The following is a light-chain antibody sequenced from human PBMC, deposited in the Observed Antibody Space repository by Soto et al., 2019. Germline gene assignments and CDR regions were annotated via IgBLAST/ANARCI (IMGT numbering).Light chain of an antibody. CDR2: GAS. V-gene: IGKV3-15*01. J-gene: IGKJ2*01. CDR1: QSVSSN. Sequence: EIVMTQSPATLSVSPGERATLSCRASQSVSSNLAWYQQKPGQAPRLLIYGASTRATGFPARFSGSGSGTEFTLTVSSLQFEDFAVYYCQQYNNWPPANTFGQGTKMEIK. CDR3: QQYNNWPPANT.